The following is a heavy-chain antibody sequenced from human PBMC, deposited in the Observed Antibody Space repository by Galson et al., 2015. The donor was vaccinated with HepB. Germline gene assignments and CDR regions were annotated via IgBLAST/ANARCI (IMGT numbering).Heavy chain of an antibody. CDR2: FDPEDGET. J-gene: IGHJ4*02. Sequence: SVKVSCKVSGYTLTELSMHWVRQAPGKGLEWMGGFDPEDGETIYAQKFQGRVTMTEDTSTDTAYMELSSLRSEDTAVYYCATDPGSGSYRGDYWGQGTLVTVSS. V-gene: IGHV1-24*01. CDR3: ATDPGSGSYRGDY. D-gene: IGHD1-26*01. CDR1: GYTLTELS.